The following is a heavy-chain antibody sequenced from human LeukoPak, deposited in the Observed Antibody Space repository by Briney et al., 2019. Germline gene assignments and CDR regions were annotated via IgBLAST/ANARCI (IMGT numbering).Heavy chain of an antibody. D-gene: IGHD3-3*01. CDR2: ISYDGSNK. V-gene: IGHV3-30*14. CDR3: AKGMYYDFWSVHDY. CDR1: GFTFSSYA. Sequence: GGSLRLSCAASGFTFSSYAMHWVRQAPGKGLEWVAVISYDGSNKYYADSVKGRFTISRDNSKNTLYLQMNSLRAEDTAVYYCAKGMYYDFWSVHDYWGQGTLVTVSS. J-gene: IGHJ4*02.